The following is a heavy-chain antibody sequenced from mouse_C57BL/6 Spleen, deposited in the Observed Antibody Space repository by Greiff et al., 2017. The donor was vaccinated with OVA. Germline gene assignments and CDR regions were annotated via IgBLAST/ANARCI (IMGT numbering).Heavy chain of an antibody. V-gene: IGHV5-6*01. J-gene: IGHJ3*01. CDR1: GFTFSSYG. D-gene: IGHD1-1*01. CDR2: ISSGGSYT. Sequence: EVQLVESGGDLVKPGGSLKLSCAASGFTFSSYGMSWVRQTPDKRLEWVATISSGGSYTYYPDSVKGRFTISRDNAKNTLYLQMSSLKSEDTAMYYCARDYGSSHAWFAYWGQGTLVTVSA. CDR3: ARDYGSSHAWFAY.